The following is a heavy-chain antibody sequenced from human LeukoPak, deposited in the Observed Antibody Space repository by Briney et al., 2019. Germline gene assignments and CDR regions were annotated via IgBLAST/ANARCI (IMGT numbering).Heavy chain of an antibody. D-gene: IGHD3-16*02. CDR1: GFTFSSYW. CDR3: ARDHYVWGSYRFELDP. V-gene: IGHV3-7*01. J-gene: IGHJ5*02. Sequence: GGSLRLSCAASGFTFSSYWMSWVRQAPGKGLEWVANIKQDGSEKYYVDSVKGRFTISRDNAKNSLYLQMNSLRAEDTAVYYCARDHYVWGSYRFELDPWGQGTLVTVSS. CDR2: IKQDGSEK.